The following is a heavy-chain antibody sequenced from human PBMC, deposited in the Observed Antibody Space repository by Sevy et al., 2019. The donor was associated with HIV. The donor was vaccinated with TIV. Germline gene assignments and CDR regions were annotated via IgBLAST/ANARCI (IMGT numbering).Heavy chain of an antibody. CDR2: TYFRSKGYN. V-gene: IGHV6-1*01. Sequence: SQTLSLTCAISGDSVSSNSAAWNWIRQSPSRGLEWLGRTYFRSKGYNDYAISVKGRMSISPDTSKNRFSLQLNSVTPEDTAVYYCARDQILYYGSGSFDYWGQGTLVTVSS. CDR1: GDSVSSNSAA. CDR3: ARDQILYYGSGSFDY. D-gene: IGHD3-10*01. J-gene: IGHJ4*02.